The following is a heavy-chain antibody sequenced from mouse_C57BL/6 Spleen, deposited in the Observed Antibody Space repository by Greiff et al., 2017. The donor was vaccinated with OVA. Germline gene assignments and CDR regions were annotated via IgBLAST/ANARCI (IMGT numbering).Heavy chain of an antibody. J-gene: IGHJ2*01. Sequence: VQLQQSGPELVKPGASVKISCKASGYTFTDYYMNWVKQSHGKSLEWIGDINPNNGGTSYNQKFKGKATLTVDKSSSTAYMELRSLTSEDSAVYYCATITTVVATEYYFDYWGQGTTLTVSS. CDR1: GYTFTDYY. D-gene: IGHD1-1*01. V-gene: IGHV1-26*01. CDR2: INPNNGGT. CDR3: ATITTVVATEYYFDY.